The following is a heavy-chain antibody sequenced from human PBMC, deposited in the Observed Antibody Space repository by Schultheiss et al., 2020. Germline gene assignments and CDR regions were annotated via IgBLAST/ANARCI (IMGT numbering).Heavy chain of an antibody. D-gene: IGHD3-10*01. CDR2: ISYDGSNK. CDR1: GFTFSSYA. CDR3: AKDYISMVRGVNH. J-gene: IGHJ5*02. Sequence: GGSLRLSCAASGFTFSSYAMHWVRQAPGKGLEWVAVISYDGSNKYYADSVKGRFTISRDNSKNTLCLQMNSLRAEDTAVYYCAKDYISMVRGVNHWGQGTLVTVSS. V-gene: IGHV3-30*04.